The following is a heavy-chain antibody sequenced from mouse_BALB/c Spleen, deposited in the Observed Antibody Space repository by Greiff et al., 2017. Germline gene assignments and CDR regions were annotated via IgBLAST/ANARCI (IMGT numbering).Heavy chain of an antibody. J-gene: IGHJ2*01. CDR3: ARNVGDYYFDY. CDR2: IWSGGST. V-gene: IGHV2-2*02. CDR1: GFSLTSYG. Sequence: VQLQQSGPGLVQPSQSLSITCTVSGFSLTSYGVHWVRQSPGKGLEWLGVIWSGGSTGYNAAFISRLSISKDNSKSQVFFKMNSLQANDTAIYYCARNVGDYYFDYWGQGTTLTVSS.